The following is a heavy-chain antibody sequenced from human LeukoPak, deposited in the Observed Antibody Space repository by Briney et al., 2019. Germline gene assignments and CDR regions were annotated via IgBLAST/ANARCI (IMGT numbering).Heavy chain of an antibody. CDR3: AKDGSNYLRRIITFGGVIVTYFDY. Sequence: GGSLRLSCAASGFTFSSYSMNWVRQAPGKGLEWVSAICGSGGSTYYADSVKGRFTISRDNSKNTLYLQMNSLRAEDTAVYYCAKDGSNYLRRIITFGGVIVTYFDYWGQGTLVTVSS. CDR1: GFTFSSYS. J-gene: IGHJ4*02. D-gene: IGHD3-16*02. CDR2: ICGSGGST. V-gene: IGHV3-23*01.